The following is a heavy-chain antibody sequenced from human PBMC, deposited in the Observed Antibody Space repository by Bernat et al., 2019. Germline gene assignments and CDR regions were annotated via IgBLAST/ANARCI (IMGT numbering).Heavy chain of an antibody. D-gene: IGHD6-6*01. Sequence: QVQLVQAGAEVKKPGSSVKVSCKAAGGTFSSVAISWVRQAPGQGLEWMGGIIPIFGTANYAQKFQGRVTITADESTSTAYMELSSLRSEDTAVYYCASVDSSSYYTSYYYMDVWGKGTPVTVSS. CDR1: GGTFSSVA. CDR2: IIPIFGTA. J-gene: IGHJ6*03. V-gene: IGHV1-69*01. CDR3: ASVDSSSYYTSYYYMDV.